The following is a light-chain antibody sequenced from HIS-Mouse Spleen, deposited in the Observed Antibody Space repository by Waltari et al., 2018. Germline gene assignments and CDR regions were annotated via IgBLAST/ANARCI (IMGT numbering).Light chain of an antibody. V-gene: IGLV2-18*01. CDR2: EVS. Sequence: QSALTQPPSVSGSPGQSVTISCPGTSSDVGSYNRVSWYQQPPRTAPKLMIYEVSNRPSGVPDRFSGSKSGNTASLTISGLQAEDEADYYCSLYTSSSTLVFGGGTKLTVL. CDR3: SLYTSSSTLV. J-gene: IGLJ2*01. CDR1: SSDVGSYNR.